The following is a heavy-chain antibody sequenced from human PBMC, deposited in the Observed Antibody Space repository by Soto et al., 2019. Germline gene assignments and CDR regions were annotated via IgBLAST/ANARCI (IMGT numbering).Heavy chain of an antibody. CDR1: GFTFSSCA. CDR3: ARDKRDLRFLEWSYYFDP. Sequence: PGGSLRLSCAASGFTFSSCAMHWVRQAPGKGLEWVALISYDGSNKYYADSVKGRFTISRDNSKNTLYLQMNSLRAEDTAVYYCARDKRDLRFLEWSYYFDPWGQGTLVTVSS. CDR2: ISYDGSNK. J-gene: IGHJ4*02. D-gene: IGHD3-3*01. V-gene: IGHV3-30-3*01.